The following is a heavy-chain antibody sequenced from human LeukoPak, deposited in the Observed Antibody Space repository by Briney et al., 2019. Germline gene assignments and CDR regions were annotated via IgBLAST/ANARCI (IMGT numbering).Heavy chain of an antibody. CDR1: GFTFSSYE. D-gene: IGHD3-22*01. V-gene: IGHV3-48*03. Sequence: GGSLRLSCAASGFTFSSYEMNWVRQAPGRGLEWVSYISGSGVTMYYADSVKGRFTISRDDAKNSLYLQMNSLRVEDTAVYYCAKDPRASSAYYYDRLGYWGQGTLVTVFS. CDR3: AKDPRASSAYYYDRLGY. J-gene: IGHJ4*02. CDR2: ISGSGVTM.